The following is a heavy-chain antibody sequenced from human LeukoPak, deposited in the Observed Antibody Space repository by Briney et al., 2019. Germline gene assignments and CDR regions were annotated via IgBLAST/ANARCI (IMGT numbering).Heavy chain of an antibody. CDR3: ARPEVPGYWFDP. CDR2: IYTSGST. Sequence: SETLSLTCTVSGGSISSYYWSWIRQPPGKGLEWIGYIYTSGSTNYNPSLKSRVTISVDTSKNQFSLKLSSVTAADTAVYYCARPEVPGYWFDPWGQGTLVTVSS. J-gene: IGHJ5*02. CDR1: GGSISSYY. V-gene: IGHV4-4*09.